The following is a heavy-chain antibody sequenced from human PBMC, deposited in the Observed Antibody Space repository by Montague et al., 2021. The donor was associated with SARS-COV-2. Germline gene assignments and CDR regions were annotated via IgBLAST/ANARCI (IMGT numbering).Heavy chain of an antibody. D-gene: IGHD4-17*01. CDR3: ARAVTTGIDWFDP. V-gene: IGHV4-59*11. J-gene: IGHJ5*02. CDR2: VNYGGGT. Sequence: SETLSLTCTVSSGSISSHYWSWIRQPPGKGLEWIGYVNYGGGTNYNPSLKSRVSISLDTSKNQFSLRLNSVTAADTAVYYCARAVTTGIDWFDPWGQGTLVAVSS. CDR1: SGSISSHY.